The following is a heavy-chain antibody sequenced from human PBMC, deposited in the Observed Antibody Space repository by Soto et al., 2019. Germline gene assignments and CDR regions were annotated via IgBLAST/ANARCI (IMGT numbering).Heavy chain of an antibody. CDR2: IKQDGSEK. J-gene: IGHJ4*02. Sequence: GGFLRLSCAASGFTFSSYWMSWVRQAPGKGLEWVANIKQDGSEKYYVDSVKGRFTISRDNAKNSLYLQMNSLRAEDTAVYYCARDVSGGNWNHFDYWGQGALVTVSS. CDR3: ARDVSGGNWNHFDY. V-gene: IGHV3-7*01. D-gene: IGHD1-20*01. CDR1: GFTFSSYW.